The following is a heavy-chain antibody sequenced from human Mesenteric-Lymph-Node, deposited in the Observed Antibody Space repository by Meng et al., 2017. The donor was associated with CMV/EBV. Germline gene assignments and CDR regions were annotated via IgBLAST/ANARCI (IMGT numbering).Heavy chain of an antibody. Sequence: VQPQQWGADSFKPPETLSLICAVYGGSVMGYYWSWILQPPGKGLEWIGEINHSGSTNYNPSLKSRVTISVDTSKNQFSLKLSSVTAADTAVYYCARHQRWLKSEGGFNYWGQGTLVTVSS. J-gene: IGHJ4*02. CDR2: INHSGST. D-gene: IGHD4-23*01. CDR1: GGSVMGYY. CDR3: ARHQRWLKSEGGFNY. V-gene: IGHV4-34*01.